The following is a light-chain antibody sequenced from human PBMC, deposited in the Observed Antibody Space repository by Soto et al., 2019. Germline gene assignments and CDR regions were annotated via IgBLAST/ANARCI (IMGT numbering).Light chain of an antibody. CDR2: DVR. Sequence: QSVLTQPRSVSGSPGQSVTISCTGTSSDVGGYKYVSWYQQHPGKAPKLMIYDVRKWPSGVPDRFSGSKSGNTASLTISGLQAEDEADYYCCSNAGRPDVFGTGTKVTVL. V-gene: IGLV2-11*01. CDR3: CSNAGRPDV. J-gene: IGLJ1*01. CDR1: SSDVGGYKY.